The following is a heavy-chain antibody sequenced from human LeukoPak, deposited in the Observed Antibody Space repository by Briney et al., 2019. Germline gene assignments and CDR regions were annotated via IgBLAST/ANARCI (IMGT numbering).Heavy chain of an antibody. D-gene: IGHD3-22*01. CDR3: AREVKVVVISNWFDP. CDR1: GFTFSSYA. CDR2: ISYDGSNK. J-gene: IGHJ5*02. Sequence: GGSLRLSCAASGFTFSSYAMHWVRQAPGKGLEWVAVISYDGSNKYYADSVKGRFTISRDNSKNTLYLQMNSLRAEDTAVYYCAREVKVVVISNWFDPWGQGTLVTVSS. V-gene: IGHV3-30-3*01.